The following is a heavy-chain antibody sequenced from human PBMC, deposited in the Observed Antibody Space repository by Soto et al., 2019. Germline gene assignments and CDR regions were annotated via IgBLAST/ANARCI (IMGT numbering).Heavy chain of an antibody. CDR3: ARGLAVAVSYNWFGP. CDR1: GYTFTSYG. Sequence: ASVKVSCKASGYTFTSYGISWVRQAPGQGLEWMGWISAYNGNTNYAQKLQGRVTMTTDTSTSTAYMELRSLRSDDTAVYYCARGLAVAVSYNWFGPWGQGTLVTVSS. CDR2: ISAYNGNT. V-gene: IGHV1-18*01. D-gene: IGHD6-19*01. J-gene: IGHJ5*02.